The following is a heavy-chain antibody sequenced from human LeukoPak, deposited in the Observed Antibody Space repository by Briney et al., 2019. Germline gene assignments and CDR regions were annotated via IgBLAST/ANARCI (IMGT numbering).Heavy chain of an antibody. CDR1: GFTFSSYA. CDR3: AKRVAFDI. Sequence: GGPLRLSCAASGFTFSSYAMRWLRQAQGNGLEWVSDMSGSGRRTYDADSVKGRFTICRDNSKNTLYLQMNSLRAEETAVYYCAKRVAFDIWGEGTMVTVSS. J-gene: IGHJ3*02. V-gene: IGHV3-23*01. CDR2: MSGSGRRT.